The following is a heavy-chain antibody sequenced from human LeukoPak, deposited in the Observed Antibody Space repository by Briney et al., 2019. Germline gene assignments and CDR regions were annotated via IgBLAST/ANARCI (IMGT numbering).Heavy chain of an antibody. J-gene: IGHJ4*02. CDR3: ARGVEMAYFDY. Sequence: PSETLSLTCAVYGGSFSGYYWSWIRQPPGKGLEWIGEINHSGSTNYNPSLKSRVTISVDTSKNRFSLKLSSVTAADTSVYYCARGVEMAYFDYWGQGTLVTVSS. CDR2: INHSGST. V-gene: IGHV4-34*01. CDR1: GGSFSGYY. D-gene: IGHD5-12*01.